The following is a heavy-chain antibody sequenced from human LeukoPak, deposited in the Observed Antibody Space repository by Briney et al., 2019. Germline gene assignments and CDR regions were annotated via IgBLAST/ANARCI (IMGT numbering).Heavy chain of an antibody. J-gene: IGHJ4*02. CDR1: GFTFSSYA. Sequence: GGSLRLSCAASGFTFSSYAMSWVRHAPRKGLEWVSTSSDTTYYTDSVKGRFTISRDTSKNTLYLQMNSLGAADTAVYYCARSRGPGNHYFDYWGQGALVTVSS. D-gene: IGHD4-23*01. CDR3: ARSRGPGNHYFDY. CDR2: SSDTT. V-gene: IGHV3-23*01.